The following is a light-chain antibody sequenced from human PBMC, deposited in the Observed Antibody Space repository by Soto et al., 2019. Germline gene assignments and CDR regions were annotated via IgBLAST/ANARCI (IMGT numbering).Light chain of an antibody. CDR3: QQSYSTPT. V-gene: IGKV1-39*01. CDR2: AAS. J-gene: IGKJ2*01. Sequence: DIQMTQSPSSLSASVGDRVTITCRASQSISNYLNWYQQKPGKSPKLLIYAASSLQSGVPSRFSGSGSGTDFTLTISSLQPEYFATYYCQQSYSTPTFGQGTKLEIK. CDR1: QSISNY.